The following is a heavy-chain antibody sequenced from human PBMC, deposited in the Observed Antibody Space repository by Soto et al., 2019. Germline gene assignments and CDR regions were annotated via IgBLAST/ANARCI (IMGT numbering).Heavy chain of an antibody. CDR2: IYATGTT. Sequence: SETLSLTCTVSGASISGFYWSWIRKSAGKGLEWIGRIYATGTTDYNPPLKSRVMMSVDTSKKQFSLKLRSVTAADTAVYYCVRDGTKTLRDWFDPWGQGISVTVSS. V-gene: IGHV4-4*07. D-gene: IGHD1-1*01. CDR1: GASISGFY. J-gene: IGHJ5*02. CDR3: VRDGTKTLRDWFDP.